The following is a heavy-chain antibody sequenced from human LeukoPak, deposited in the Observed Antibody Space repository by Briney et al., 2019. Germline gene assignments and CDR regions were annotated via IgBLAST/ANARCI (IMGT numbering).Heavy chain of an antibody. CDR2: IYYSGST. D-gene: IGHD3-10*01. Sequence: SETLSLTCFVSGGSVSSSRHYWGWIRHPPGKGLEWVGSIYYSGSTYYNPSLKSRVTISVDSSKNQFSLKLSSVTAADTAVYYCAREAIGSSPRRFMDVWGKGTTVTISS. CDR1: GGSVSSSRHY. V-gene: IGHV4-39*07. J-gene: IGHJ6*03. CDR3: AREAIGSSPRRFMDV.